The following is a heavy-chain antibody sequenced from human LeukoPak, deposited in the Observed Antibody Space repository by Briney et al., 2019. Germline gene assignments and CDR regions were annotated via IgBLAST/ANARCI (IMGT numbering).Heavy chain of an antibody. J-gene: IGHJ5*02. D-gene: IGHD3-10*01. CDR1: GYTFTSYY. CDR3: ARDCSTSYYYGSGTENNWFDP. CDR2: INPNSGGT. Sequence: GASVKVSCKASGYTFTSYYMHWVRQAPGQGLEWMGWINPNSGGTNYAQKFQGRVTMTRDTSISTAYMELSRLRSDDTAVYYCARDCSTSYYYGSGTENNWFDPWGQGTLVTVSS. V-gene: IGHV1-2*02.